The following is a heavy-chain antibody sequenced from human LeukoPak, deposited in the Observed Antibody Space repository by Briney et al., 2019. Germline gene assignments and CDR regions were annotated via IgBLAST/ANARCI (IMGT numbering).Heavy chain of an antibody. CDR1: GGSISSSSHY. V-gene: IGHV4-39*07. D-gene: IGHD5-18*01. Sequence: SETLSLTCTVSGGSISSSSHYWGWFRQPPGNGLDWIGYIYYSGSSFCNPSLKSRVTISVDTSKNQFSLKLSSVTAADTAVYYCARDLLDTSMVHYWYFDLWGRGTLVTVSS. J-gene: IGHJ2*01. CDR3: ARDLLDTSMVHYWYFDL. CDR2: IYYSGSS.